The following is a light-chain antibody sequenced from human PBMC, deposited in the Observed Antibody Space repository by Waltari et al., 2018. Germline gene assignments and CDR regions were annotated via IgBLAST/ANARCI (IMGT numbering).Light chain of an antibody. V-gene: IGKV4-1*01. Sequence: DIVMTQSPDSLAVSLGERATINCKYSQSVLYSSNNKNYLAWYQQRPGQPPKLLIYRASTRESGVPDRFSGSGSGTDFTLIISSLQAEDVAVYYCQQYYSDPWTFGQGTKVEIK. J-gene: IGKJ1*01. CDR3: QQYYSDPWT. CDR1: QSVLYSSNNKNY. CDR2: RAS.